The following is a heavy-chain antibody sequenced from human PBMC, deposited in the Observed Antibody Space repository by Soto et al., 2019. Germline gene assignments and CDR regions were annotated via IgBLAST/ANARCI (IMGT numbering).Heavy chain of an antibody. Sequence: GGSLRLSCATSGFTFSVYFMSWIRQAPGKGLGWISSISSSGSVINYAASVKGRFTISRDNAKKTLYLQMDSLRAEDTAVYYCATSRSYFDYWGQGALVSVSS. CDR2: ISSSGSVI. J-gene: IGHJ4*02. CDR1: GFTFSVYF. V-gene: IGHV3-11*01. D-gene: IGHD6-19*01. CDR3: ATSRSYFDY.